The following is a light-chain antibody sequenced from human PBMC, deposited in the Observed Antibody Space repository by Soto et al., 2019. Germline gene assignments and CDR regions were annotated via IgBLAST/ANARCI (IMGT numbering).Light chain of an antibody. CDR2: EGS. CDR3: CSYAGSSAVL. J-gene: IGLJ2*01. Sequence: QSALTQPASVSGSPGQSITISCTGPSSDVGSYSLVSWYQQHPGKAPKLMIYEGSQRPSGVSNRFSGSKSGNTASLTISGLQSDDEADYYCCSYAGSSAVLFGGGTKLTVL. CDR1: SSDVGSYSL. V-gene: IGLV2-23*01.